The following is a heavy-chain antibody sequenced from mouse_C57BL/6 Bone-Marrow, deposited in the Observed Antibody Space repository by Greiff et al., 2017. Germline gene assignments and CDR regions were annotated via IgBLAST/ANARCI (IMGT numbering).Heavy chain of an antibody. Sequence: VQLQQSGAELARPGASVKLSCKASGYTFTSYGLSWVKQRTGQGLEWIGEIYPRSGNTYYNEKFKGKATLTADKSSSTAYMELRSLTSEDSAVYFCARRYIYYDYDWFAYWGQGTLVTVSA. CDR2: IYPRSGNT. V-gene: IGHV1-81*01. D-gene: IGHD2-4*01. J-gene: IGHJ3*01. CDR3: ARRYIYYDYDWFAY. CDR1: GYTFTSYG.